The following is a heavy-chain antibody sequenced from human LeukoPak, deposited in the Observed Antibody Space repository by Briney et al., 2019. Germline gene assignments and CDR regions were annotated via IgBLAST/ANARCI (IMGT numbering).Heavy chain of an antibody. J-gene: IGHJ6*03. CDR3: AKDPGSSSSWYYYYYMDV. D-gene: IGHD6-13*01. CDR1: GFTFSSYG. CDR2: IRYDGSNK. Sequence: PGGSLRLSCAASGFTFSSYGMHWVRQAPGKGLEWVAFIRYDGSNKYYADSVKGRFTISRDNSKNTLYLQMNSLRAEDTAVYYCAKDPGSSSSWYYYYYMDVWGKGTTVTVSS. V-gene: IGHV3-30*02.